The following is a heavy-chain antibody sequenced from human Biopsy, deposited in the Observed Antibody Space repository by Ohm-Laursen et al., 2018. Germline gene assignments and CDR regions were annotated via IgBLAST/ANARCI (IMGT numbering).Heavy chain of an antibody. Sequence: SDTLSLTCTVFGFSISSGHYWAWIRQPPGKGLEWIGTISHSGNTYYNPSLKTRVTMSLDTSKNQFSLRLSSVTAVDTAIYYCARIIVRSSSSSNYFDYWGQGTLVTVSS. D-gene: IGHD2-2*01. CDR1: GFSISSGHY. V-gene: IGHV4-38-2*02. CDR2: ISHSGNT. J-gene: IGHJ4*02. CDR3: ARIIVRSSSSSNYFDY.